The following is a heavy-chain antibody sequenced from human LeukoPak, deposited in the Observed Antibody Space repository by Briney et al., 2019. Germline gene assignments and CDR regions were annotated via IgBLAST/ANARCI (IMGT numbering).Heavy chain of an antibody. CDR1: GFTFSSYA. CDR3: AGGDGGVNSLPYYYYGMDV. D-gene: IGHD3-16*01. CDR2: ISYDGSNK. J-gene: IGHJ6*02. V-gene: IGHV3-30-3*01. Sequence: GGSLRLSCAASGFTFSSYAMHWVRQAPGKGLERVAVISYDGSNKYYADSVKGRFTISRDNSKNTLYLQMNSLRAEDTAVYYCAGGDGGVNSLPYYYYGMDVWGQGTTVTVSS.